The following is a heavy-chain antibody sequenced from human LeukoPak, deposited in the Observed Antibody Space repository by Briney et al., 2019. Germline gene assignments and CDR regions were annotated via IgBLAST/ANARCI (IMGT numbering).Heavy chain of an antibody. V-gene: IGHV3-30*03. Sequence: GGSLRLSCAASGFTFSSYGMHWVRQAPGKGLEWVAVISYDGSNKYYADSVKGRFTISRDNSKNTLYLQMNSLRAEDTAVYYCARERGSDWGQGTLVTVSS. CDR2: ISYDGSNK. J-gene: IGHJ4*02. CDR1: GFTFSSYG. CDR3: ARERGSD. D-gene: IGHD2-15*01.